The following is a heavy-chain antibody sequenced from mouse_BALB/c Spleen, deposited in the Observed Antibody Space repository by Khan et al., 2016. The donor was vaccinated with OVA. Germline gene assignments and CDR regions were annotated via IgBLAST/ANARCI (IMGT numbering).Heavy chain of an antibody. CDR3: VRDGAYHRNDGWFAY. V-gene: IGHV1-4*01. D-gene: IGHD2-14*01. CDR2: INPSNGYT. J-gene: IGHJ3*01. CDR1: GYTFTSYT. Sequence: VQLQESGAELARPGASVKMSCTASGYTFTSYTIHWIKLRPGQGLEWIGFINPSNGYTNYNQKFKDKATLTADKSSTTVYMQLSSLTSDESEVYNCVRDGAYHRNDGWFAYWGQGTLVTVSA.